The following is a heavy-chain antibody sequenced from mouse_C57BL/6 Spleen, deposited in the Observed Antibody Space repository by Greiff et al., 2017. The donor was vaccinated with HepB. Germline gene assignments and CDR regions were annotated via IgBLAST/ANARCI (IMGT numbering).Heavy chain of an antibody. CDR1: GYAFSSYW. CDR2: IYPGDGDT. Sequence: VQLQQSGAELVKPGASVKISCKASGYAFSSYWMNWVKQRPGKGLEWIGQIYPGDGDTNYNGKFKGKATLTADKSSSTAYMQLSSLTSEDSAVYFCATPYDYALYYYAMDYWGQGTSVTVSS. D-gene: IGHD2-4*01. V-gene: IGHV1-80*01. J-gene: IGHJ4*01. CDR3: ATPYDYALYYYAMDY.